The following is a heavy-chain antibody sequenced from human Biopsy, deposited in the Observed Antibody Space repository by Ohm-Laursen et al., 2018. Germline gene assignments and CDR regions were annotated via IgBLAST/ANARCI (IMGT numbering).Heavy chain of an antibody. CDR3: ARDRGYYSDRTVPGYFDL. D-gene: IGHD3-22*01. J-gene: IGHJ2*01. CDR1: GDSISGYY. CDR2: VYYTGST. Sequence: GTLSLTCSASGDSISGYYWSWIRQPPGKGLQWIGYVYYTGSTDYNPSLQSRVTISVDTSKNHFSLRLRSVTPADTAIYYCARDRGYYSDRTVPGYFDLWGRGTLVTVSS. V-gene: IGHV4-59*01.